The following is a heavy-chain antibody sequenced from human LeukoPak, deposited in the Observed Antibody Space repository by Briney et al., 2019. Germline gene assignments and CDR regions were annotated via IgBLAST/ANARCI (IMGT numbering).Heavy chain of an antibody. Sequence: SETLSLTCTVSGGSISSYYWSWIRQPPGKGLEWIGYIYYSGSTNYNPSLKSRVTISVDTSKNQFSLKLSSETAADTAVYYCASAGDGATIDYWGQGTLVTVSS. CDR3: ASAGDGATIDY. CDR1: GGSISSYY. V-gene: IGHV4-59*01. D-gene: IGHD5-12*01. J-gene: IGHJ4*02. CDR2: IYYSGST.